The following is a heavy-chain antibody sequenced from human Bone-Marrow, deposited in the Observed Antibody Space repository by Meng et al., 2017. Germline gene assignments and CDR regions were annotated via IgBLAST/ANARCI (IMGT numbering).Heavy chain of an antibody. CDR2: MKSNVDGGTV. J-gene: IGHJ4*01. Sequence: VDSWGGLVIPGGSLRLSYASSAFAFSKIWMTWVRRAPGKGMEWLGRMKSNVDGGTVNYAAAVKGRFFISRDDSENTFYLQMNSLKTEDTAVYYCSGHVDYWGHGTLVTVSS. CDR3: SGHVDY. CDR1: AFAFSKIW. V-gene: IGHV3-15*01.